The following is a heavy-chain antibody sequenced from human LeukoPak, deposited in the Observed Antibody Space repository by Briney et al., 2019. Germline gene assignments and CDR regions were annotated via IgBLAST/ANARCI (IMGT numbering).Heavy chain of an antibody. CDR3: ARLGIAAAGSRFFDY. D-gene: IGHD6-13*01. V-gene: IGHV4-39*01. CDR2: IYYSGST. J-gene: IGHJ4*02. Sequence: WVRQAPGKGLEWVGSIYYSGSTYYNPSFKSRVTISVDTSKNQFSLKLSSVTATDTALYYCARLGIAAAGSRFFDYWGQGTLVTVSS.